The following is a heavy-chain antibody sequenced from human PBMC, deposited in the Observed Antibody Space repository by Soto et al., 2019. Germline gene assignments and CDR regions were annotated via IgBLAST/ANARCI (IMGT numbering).Heavy chain of an antibody. J-gene: IGHJ4*02. V-gene: IGHV4-34*01. CDR1: GGSFSGYY. D-gene: IGHD6-19*01. Sequence: QVQLQQGGAGLLKPSETLSLTCAVYGGSFSGYYWSWIRQPPGKGLEWIGEINHSGSTNYNPSLKSRVTISVDTSKNQFSLKLSSVTAADTAVYYCARDVAGPFSGYWGQGTLVTVSS. CDR3: ARDVAGPFSGY. CDR2: INHSGST.